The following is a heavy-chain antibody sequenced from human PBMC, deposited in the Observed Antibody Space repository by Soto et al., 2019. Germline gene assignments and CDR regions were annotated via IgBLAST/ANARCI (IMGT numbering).Heavy chain of an antibody. J-gene: IGHJ6*02. CDR1: GGSISSYY. Sequence: PSETLSLTCTVSGGSISSYYWSWIRQPPGKGLEWIGYIYYSGSTNYNPSLKSRVTISVDTSKNQFSLKLSSVTAADTAVYYCAASGVGCRGFNYYGMDVWGQGTTVTVSS. V-gene: IGHV4-59*12. D-gene: IGHD5-12*01. CDR3: AASGVGCRGFNYYGMDV. CDR2: IYYSGST.